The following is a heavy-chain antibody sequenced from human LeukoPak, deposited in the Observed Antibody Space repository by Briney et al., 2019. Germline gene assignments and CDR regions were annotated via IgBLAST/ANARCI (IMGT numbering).Heavy chain of an antibody. Sequence: GGPVKVSCKASGYTFTSYGFSWGRQAPGQGLEGMGWISAYNGNTNYAQKLQSRVTMTTDTSTSTAYMELRSLRSDDTAVYYCARGRYGSGPPFEFDLWGQGTLVTVSS. V-gene: IGHV1-18*01. D-gene: IGHD3-10*01. CDR2: ISAYNGNT. CDR3: ARGRYGSGPPFEFDL. CDR1: GYTFTSYG. J-gene: IGHJ5*02.